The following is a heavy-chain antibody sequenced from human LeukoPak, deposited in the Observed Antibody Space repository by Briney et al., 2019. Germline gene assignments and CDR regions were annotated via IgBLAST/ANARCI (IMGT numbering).Heavy chain of an antibody. CDR2: ISSSGSTI. CDR1: GFTFSSYE. CDR3: ARDPSDWLFGYYYGMVV. J-gene: IGHJ6*04. Sequence: GGSLRLSCAASGFTFSSYEMNWVRQAPGKGLEWVSYISSSGSTIYYADSVKGRFTISRDNAKNSLYLQMNSLRAEDTAVYYCARDPSDWLFGYYYGMVVWGKGTTVTVSS. D-gene: IGHD3/OR15-3a*01. V-gene: IGHV3-48*03.